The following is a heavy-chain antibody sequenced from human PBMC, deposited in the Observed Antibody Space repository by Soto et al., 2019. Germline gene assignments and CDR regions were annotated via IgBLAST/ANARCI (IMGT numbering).Heavy chain of an antibody. V-gene: IGHV4-38-2*01. D-gene: IGHD3-22*01. J-gene: IGHJ3*02. Sequence: SETLSLTCAFSVYSISSGYYWGWIRQPPGKGLEWIGSIYHSGSTYYNPSLKSRVTISVDTSRNQFSLKLSSVTAADTAVYYCARGDRSQYPCDSSGNESAFDSWGQGTMGTV. CDR1: VYSISSGYY. CDR3: ARGDRSQYPCDSSGNESAFDS. CDR2: IYHSGST.